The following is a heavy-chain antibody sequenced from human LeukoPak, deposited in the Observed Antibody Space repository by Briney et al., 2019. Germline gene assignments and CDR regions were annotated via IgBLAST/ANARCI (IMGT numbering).Heavy chain of an antibody. D-gene: IGHD2-21*02. CDR1: GYTFTDYY. CDR3: SRLAGCGGDCYSEGDY. CDR2: INTNSGDT. V-gene: IGHV1-2*02. Sequence: ASVKVSCKASGYTFTDYYIHWVRQAPGQGLEWMGWINTNSGDTNYAQRFQGKITMTRDTSTTTTYMELSRLTSDDTALYYCSRLAGCGGDCYSEGDYWGQGTLVIVSS. J-gene: IGHJ4*02.